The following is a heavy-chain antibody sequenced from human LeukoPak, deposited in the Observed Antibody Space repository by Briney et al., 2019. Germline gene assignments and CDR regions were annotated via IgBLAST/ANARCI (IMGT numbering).Heavy chain of an antibody. CDR3: ARGTGYDILTGYYSDYYYYGMDV. CDR2: INHSGST. V-gene: IGHV4-34*01. CDR1: GGSFSGYY. J-gene: IGHJ6*02. D-gene: IGHD3-9*01. Sequence: SETLSLTCAVYGGSFSGYYWSWIRQPPGKGLEWIGEINHSGSTNYNPSLKSRVTISVDTSKNQFSLKLSSVTAADTAVYYCARGTGYDILTGYYSDYYYYGMDVWGQGTTVTVSS.